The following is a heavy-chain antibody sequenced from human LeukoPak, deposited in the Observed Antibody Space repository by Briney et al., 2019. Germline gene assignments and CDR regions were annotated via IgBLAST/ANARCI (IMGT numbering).Heavy chain of an antibody. CDR3: ARYDYSNYGLKY. D-gene: IGHD4-11*01. CDR1: GFTFSSYW. V-gene: IGHV3-7*04. J-gene: IGHJ4*02. Sequence: GWSLRLSCAASGFTFSSYWMSWVRQAPGKGLEWVANIKQDGSEKYYVDSVKGRFTISRDNAKNSLYLQMNSLRVEDTAVYYCARYDYSNYGLKYWGQGTLVTVPS. CDR2: IKQDGSEK.